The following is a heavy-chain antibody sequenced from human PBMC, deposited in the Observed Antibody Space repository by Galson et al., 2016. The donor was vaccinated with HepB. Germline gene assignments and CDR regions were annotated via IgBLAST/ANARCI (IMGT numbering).Heavy chain of an antibody. CDR3: ASRIYITSWYAPVLSY. Sequence: SETLSLTCVVSGASISSTNWWNWVRQPPGKGLEWIGEIYHSGSTKYSPSLESRVTIEVDKAKNLFSLRLVSVTAADTAVYYCASRIYITSWYAPVLSYWGQGSLVTVSS. J-gene: IGHJ4*02. CDR2: IYHSGST. D-gene: IGHD2-2*01. V-gene: IGHV4-4*02. CDR1: GASISSTNW.